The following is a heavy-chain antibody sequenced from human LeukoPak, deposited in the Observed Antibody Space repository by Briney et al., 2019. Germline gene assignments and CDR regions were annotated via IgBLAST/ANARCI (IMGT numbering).Heavy chain of an antibody. CDR2: ISGSGGST. CDR1: GFTFSSYA. CDR3: AKAHGRLFDY. D-gene: IGHD2-21*02. Sequence: GGSLRLSCAASGFTFSSYAMSWIRQAPGKGLEWVSAISGSGGSTYYADSVKGRFTISRDNSKNTLYLQMNSLRVEDTAVYYCAKAHGRLFDYWGQGTLVTVSS. V-gene: IGHV3-23*01. J-gene: IGHJ4*02.